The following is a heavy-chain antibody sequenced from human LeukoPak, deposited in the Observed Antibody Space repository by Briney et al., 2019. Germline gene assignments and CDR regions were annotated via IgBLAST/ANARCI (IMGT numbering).Heavy chain of an antibody. CDR1: GLTVSGNY. CDR2: IYSDGFT. J-gene: IGHJ6*03. V-gene: IGHV3-53*01. CDR3: ARNIHDYVLTHYYYYMDV. Sequence: GGSLRLSCAVSGLTVSGNYMSWVRKAPGKGLEWVSIIYSDGFTYYADSVKGRFTISRDSSKNTLYLQMDSLRADDTAVYYCARNIHDYVLTHYYYYMDVGGKATTVTVSS. D-gene: IGHD4-17*01.